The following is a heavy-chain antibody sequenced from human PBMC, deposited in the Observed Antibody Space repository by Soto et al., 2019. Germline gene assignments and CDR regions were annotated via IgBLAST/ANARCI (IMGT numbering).Heavy chain of an antibody. Sequence: GASVKVSYKASGYTLTSHGIRWVRQAPGQGLEWMGWISAYNGNTNYAQKLQGRVTMTTDTSTSTAYMELRSLRSDDTAVYYCARALAVAASGWFDPWGQGALVTVSS. V-gene: IGHV1-18*01. CDR1: GYTLTSHG. J-gene: IGHJ5*02. CDR3: ARALAVAASGWFDP. D-gene: IGHD6-19*01. CDR2: ISAYNGNT.